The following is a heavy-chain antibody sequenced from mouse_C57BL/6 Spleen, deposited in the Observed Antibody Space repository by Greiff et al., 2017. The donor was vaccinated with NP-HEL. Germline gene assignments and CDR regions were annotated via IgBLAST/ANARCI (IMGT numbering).Heavy chain of an antibody. J-gene: IGHJ4*01. V-gene: IGHV1-15*01. CDR2: IDPETGGT. Sequence: VQLQQSGAELVRPGASVTLSCKASGYTFTDYEMHWVKQTPVHGLEWIGAIDPETGGTAYNQKFKGKAILTADKSSSTAYMELRSLTSEDSAVYYCTRRSLPPYYAMDYWGQGTSVTVSS. CDR3: TRRSLPPYYAMDY. CDR1: GYTFTDYE.